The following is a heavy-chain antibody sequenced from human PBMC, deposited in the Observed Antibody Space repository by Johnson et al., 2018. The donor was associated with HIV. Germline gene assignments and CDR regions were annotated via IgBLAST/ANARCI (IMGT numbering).Heavy chain of an antibody. J-gene: IGHJ3*02. V-gene: IGHV3-64*01. D-gene: IGHD6-19*01. CDR3: ARPPGWFDAFDI. Sequence: GRFTISRDNSKNTLYLQMGSLRAEDMAVYYCARPPGWFDAFDIWGQGTMVTVSS.